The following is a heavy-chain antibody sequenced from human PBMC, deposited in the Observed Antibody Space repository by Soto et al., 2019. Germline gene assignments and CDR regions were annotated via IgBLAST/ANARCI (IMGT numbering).Heavy chain of an antibody. V-gene: IGHV1-58*01. D-gene: IGHD5-12*01. CDR1: GFTFTSSA. Sequence: ASVKVSCKASGFTFTSSAGQWVRQARGQRLEWIGGIVVVIGNTNYAQKFQGRVTITRDMSTSTAYMELSSLRSEDTAVYYCARGPQMATITRPPDYWGQGTLVTVSS. CDR3: ARGPQMATITRPPDY. J-gene: IGHJ4*02. CDR2: IVVVIGNT.